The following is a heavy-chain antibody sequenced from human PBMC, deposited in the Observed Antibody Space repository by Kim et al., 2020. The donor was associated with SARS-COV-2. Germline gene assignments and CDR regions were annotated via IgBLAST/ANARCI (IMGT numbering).Heavy chain of an antibody. CDR3: AREDWENLGFDY. Sequence: YYADSVKCRFTISRDNAKNSLYLQMNSLRDEDTAVYYCAREDWENLGFDYWGQGTLVTVSS. J-gene: IGHJ4*02. D-gene: IGHD3-9*01. V-gene: IGHV3-48*02.